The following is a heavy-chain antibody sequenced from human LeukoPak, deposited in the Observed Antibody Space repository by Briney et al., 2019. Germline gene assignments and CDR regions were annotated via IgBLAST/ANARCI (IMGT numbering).Heavy chain of an antibody. Sequence: GGSLRLSCAASGCTFSSYSMNWVRQAPGKGLEWVSSISSSSSYIYYADSVKGRFTISRDNAKNSLYLQMNSLRAEDTAVYYCARDQGSGWLHRHFAFDIWGQGTMVTVSS. V-gene: IGHV3-21*01. D-gene: IGHD6-19*01. CDR3: ARDQGSGWLHRHFAFDI. CDR1: GCTFSSYS. CDR2: ISSSSSYI. J-gene: IGHJ3*02.